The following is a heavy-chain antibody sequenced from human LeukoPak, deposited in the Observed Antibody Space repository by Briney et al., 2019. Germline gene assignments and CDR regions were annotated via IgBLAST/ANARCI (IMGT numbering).Heavy chain of an antibody. CDR2: ISASGSSI. D-gene: IGHD4/OR15-4a*01. V-gene: IGHV3-48*03. J-gene: IGHJ3*02. CDR3: ARDRRTTMVRSFDI. Sequence: GGSLRLSCAAPGLTFSSYEMNRVRQAPGTGLEWASYISASGSSIYYADSVKGRFTISRDNAKNSLYLQMNSLRAEDTAVYYCARDRRTTMVRSFDIWGQGTMVTVSS. CDR1: GLTFSSYE.